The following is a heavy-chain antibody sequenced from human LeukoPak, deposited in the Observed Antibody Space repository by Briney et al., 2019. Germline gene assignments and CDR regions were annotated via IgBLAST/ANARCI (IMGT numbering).Heavy chain of an antibody. Sequence: GGSLRLSCAASGFTFSSYSMNWVRQAPGKGLEWVSSISSSSSYIYYADSVKGRFTISRDNAKNSLYLQMNSLRAEDTAVYYCARTGKLDYGDYRYYYMDVWGKGTTVTVSS. J-gene: IGHJ6*03. V-gene: IGHV3-21*01. CDR3: ARTGKLDYGDYRYYYMDV. D-gene: IGHD4-17*01. CDR2: ISSSSSYI. CDR1: GFTFSSYS.